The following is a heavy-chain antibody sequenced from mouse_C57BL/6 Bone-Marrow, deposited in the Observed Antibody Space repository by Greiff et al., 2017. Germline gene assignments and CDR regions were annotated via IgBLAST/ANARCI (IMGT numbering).Heavy chain of an antibody. J-gene: IGHJ2*01. V-gene: IGHV1-69*01. Sequence: QVQLQQPGAELVMPGASVKLSCKASGYTFTRYWMHWVKQRPGKGLEWIGEIDPSDSYTNYNQKFKGKSTLTVDKSSSTAYMQLSSLTSEDSAVYYCAPIYDGYYDYFDYWGQGTTLTVSS. CDR2: IDPSDSYT. CDR1: GYTFTRYW. CDR3: APIYDGYYDYFDY. D-gene: IGHD2-3*01.